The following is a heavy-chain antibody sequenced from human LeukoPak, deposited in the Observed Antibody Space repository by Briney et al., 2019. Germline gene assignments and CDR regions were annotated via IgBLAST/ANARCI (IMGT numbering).Heavy chain of an antibody. Sequence: SETLSLTCAVYGGSFSGYYWSWIRQPPGKGLEWIGYIYHSGSTYYNPSLKSRVTISVDRSKNQFSLKLSSVTAADTAVYYCARGTVAAPFDYWGQGTLVTVSS. CDR2: IYHSGST. V-gene: IGHV4-34*01. CDR1: GGSFSGYY. J-gene: IGHJ4*02. D-gene: IGHD6-19*01. CDR3: ARGTVAAPFDY.